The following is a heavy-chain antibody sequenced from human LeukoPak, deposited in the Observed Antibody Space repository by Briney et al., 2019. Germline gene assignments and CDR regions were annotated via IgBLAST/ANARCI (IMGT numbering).Heavy chain of an antibody. D-gene: IGHD1-26*01. CDR1: AFTFSNYA. J-gene: IGHJ4*02. CDR3: AKLITPATTGGIDY. V-gene: IGHV3-23*01. Sequence: GGSLRLSCAASAFTFSNYAMSWVRQAPGKGLESVSVISNTGVTTYYADSVKGRFTISRDNSKNTLFLQMNSLRAEDTALYYCAKLITPATTGGIDYWGQGTLVIVSS. CDR2: ISNTGVTT.